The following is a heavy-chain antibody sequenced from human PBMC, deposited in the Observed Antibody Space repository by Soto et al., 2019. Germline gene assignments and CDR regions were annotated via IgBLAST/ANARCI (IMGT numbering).Heavy chain of an antibody. V-gene: IGHV1-69*13. Sequence: SLKVSCKASVGTFSSYAISWVRQAPGQGLEWMGEIIPIFGTSNYAQKFQGRVTITADESTSTAYMELSSLRSEDTAVYYCAKVEITVAGRYFDDWGQGALVTVSS. J-gene: IGHJ4*02. CDR1: VGTFSSYA. CDR2: IIPIFGTS. D-gene: IGHD6-19*01. CDR3: AKVEITVAGRYFDD.